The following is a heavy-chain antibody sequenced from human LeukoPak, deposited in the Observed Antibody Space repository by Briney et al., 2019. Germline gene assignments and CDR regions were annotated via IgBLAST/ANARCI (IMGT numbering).Heavy chain of an antibody. V-gene: IGHV1-69*13. CDR1: GGTFSSYA. D-gene: IGHD2-2*02. J-gene: IGHJ3*02. CDR3: AREGGRIVVVPAAINAFDI. Sequence: SVKVSCKASGGTFSSYAISWVRQAPGQGLEWMGGIIPIFGTANYAQKFQGRVTITADESTSTAYMELSSLRSEDTAVYYCAREGGRIVVVPAAINAFDIWGQGTMVTVSS. CDR2: IIPIFGTA.